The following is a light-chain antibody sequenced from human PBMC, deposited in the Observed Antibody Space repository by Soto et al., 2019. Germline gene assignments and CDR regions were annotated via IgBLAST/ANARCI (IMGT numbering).Light chain of an antibody. CDR1: QSISSW. CDR2: DAS. V-gene: IGKV1-5*01. CDR3: QQYNSYQLT. J-gene: IGKJ4*01. Sequence: DIQMTQAPSTRSASVGDRVTMTCRASQSISSWLAWYQQKPGKAPKLLIYDASSLESGVPSRFSGSGSGTEFTLTISSLQPDDFANYYCQQYNSYQLTFGGGTKVEIK.